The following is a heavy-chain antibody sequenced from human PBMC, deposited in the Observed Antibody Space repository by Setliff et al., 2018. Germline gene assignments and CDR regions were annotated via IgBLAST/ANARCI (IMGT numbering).Heavy chain of an antibody. CDR3: AKFGPLDLTGDWAFDN. CDR2: INHSGTN. J-gene: IGHJ4*02. Sequence: SETLSLTCAVYGGAFSSFSWSWIRQPPGKGLEWIGEINHSGTNTYNPSLRSRVTISVDTSRKQFSLRLTSVTAADTAVYYCAKFGPLDLTGDWAFDNWGQGTLVTVSS. D-gene: IGHD7-27*01. V-gene: IGHV4-34*01. CDR1: GGAFSSFS.